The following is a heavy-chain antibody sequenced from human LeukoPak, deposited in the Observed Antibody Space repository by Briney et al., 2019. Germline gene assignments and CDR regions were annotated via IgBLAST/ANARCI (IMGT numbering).Heavy chain of an antibody. CDR3: ARGQGAKYYYDSSGYPYYFDY. D-gene: IGHD3-22*01. V-gene: IGHV4-34*01. CDR1: GGSFSGYY. Sequence: PSETLSLTCAVCGGSFSGYYWSWIRQPPGKGLEWIGEINHSGSTNYNPSLKSRVTISVDTSKNQFSLKLSSVTAADTAVYYCARGQGAKYYYDSSGYPYYFDYWGQGTLVTVSS. CDR2: INHSGST. J-gene: IGHJ4*02.